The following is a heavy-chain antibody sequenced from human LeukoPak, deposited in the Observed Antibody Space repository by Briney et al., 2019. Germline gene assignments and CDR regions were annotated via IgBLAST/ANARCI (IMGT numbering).Heavy chain of an antibody. V-gene: IGHV3-66*01. D-gene: IGHD1-26*01. CDR1: GFTFSSHL. CDR3: ARARGSYDY. Sequence: PGGSLRLSCAASGFTFSSHLMTWVRQAPGKGLEWVSVIYSGGSTYYADSVKGRFTISRDNSKNTLYLQMNSLRAEDTAVYYCARARGSYDYWGQGTLVTVSS. J-gene: IGHJ4*02. CDR2: IYSGGST.